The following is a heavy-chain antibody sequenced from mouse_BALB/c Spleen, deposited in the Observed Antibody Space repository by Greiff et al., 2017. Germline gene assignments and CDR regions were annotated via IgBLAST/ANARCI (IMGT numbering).Heavy chain of an antibody. CDR2: IWAGGST. CDR3: ARVRGGNYGFDY. CDR1: GFSLTSYG. J-gene: IGHJ2*01. D-gene: IGHD2-1*01. V-gene: IGHV2-9*02. Sequence: VMLVESGPGLVAPSQSLSITCTVSGFSLTSYGVHWVRQPPGKGLEWLGVIWAGGSTNYNSALMSRLSISKDNSKSQVFLKMNSLQTDDTAMYYCARVRGGNYGFDYWGQGTTLTVSS.